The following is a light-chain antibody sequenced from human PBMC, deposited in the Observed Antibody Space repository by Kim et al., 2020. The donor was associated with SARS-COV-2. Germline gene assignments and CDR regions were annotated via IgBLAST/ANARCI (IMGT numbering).Light chain of an antibody. CDR3: QQYDKLPPT. J-gene: IGKJ4*01. CDR2: DAS. Sequence: SASVGDRVTITCQASQDIGKFLGWSQQKPGKAPKLLLYDASTLERGIPSRFSGSGSGTEFTFTISNLQPEDFATYFCQQYDKLPPTFGGGTKLEI. CDR1: QDIGKF. V-gene: IGKV1-33*01.